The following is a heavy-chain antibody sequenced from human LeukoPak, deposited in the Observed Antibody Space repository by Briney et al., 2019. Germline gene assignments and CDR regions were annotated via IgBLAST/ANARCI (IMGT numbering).Heavy chain of an antibody. V-gene: IGHV4-34*01. CDR1: GGSFSGYY. CDR2: IYHSGST. D-gene: IGHD5-18*01. Sequence: SETLSLTCAVYGGSFSGYYWSWIRQPPGKGLEWIGYIYHSGSTYYNPSLKSRVTISVDRSKNQFSLKLSSVTAADTAVYYCARGVPAMVDAFDIWGQGTMVTVSS. J-gene: IGHJ3*02. CDR3: ARGVPAMVDAFDI.